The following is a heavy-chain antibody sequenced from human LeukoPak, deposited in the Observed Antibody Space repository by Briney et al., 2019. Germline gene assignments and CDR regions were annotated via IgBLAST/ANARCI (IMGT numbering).Heavy chain of an antibody. CDR1: GGSISNNIYY. CDR2: INHNGGI. Sequence: SETLSLTCTVSGGSISNNIYYWAWIRQPPGNGLEWIGEINHNGGINYNPSLKSRVTLSLDTSMNHVSLRLTSVTATDTGVYYCARGFLANFYGSSSHDYWGQGTLVSVSS. V-gene: IGHV4-39*02. CDR3: ARGFLANFYGSSSHDY. J-gene: IGHJ4*02. D-gene: IGHD3-10*01.